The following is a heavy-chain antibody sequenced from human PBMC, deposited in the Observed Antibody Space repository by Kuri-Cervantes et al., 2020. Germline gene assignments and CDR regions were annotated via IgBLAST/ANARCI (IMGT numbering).Heavy chain of an antibody. CDR2: IYYSGST. J-gene: IGHJ3*02. V-gene: IGHV4-39*01. CDR3: ACYYDSSGYYDNDAFDI. Sequence: GSLRLSCTVSGGSISSSSYYWGWIRQPPGKGLEWIGSIYYSGSTYYNPSLKSRVTISVDTSKNQFSLKLSSVTAADTAVYYCACYYDSSGYYDNDAFDIWGQGTMVTVSS. D-gene: IGHD3-22*01. CDR1: GGSISSSSYY.